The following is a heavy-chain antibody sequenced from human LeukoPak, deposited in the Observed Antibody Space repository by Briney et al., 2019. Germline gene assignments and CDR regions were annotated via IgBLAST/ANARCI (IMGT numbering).Heavy chain of an antibody. CDR3: ARSGCSSTSCYMRGGYYYYYMDV. Sequence: GRSLRLSCAASGFTFSSYGMHWVRQAPGKGLEWVAVIWYDGSNKYYADSVKGRFTISRDNSKNTPYLQMNSLRAEDTAVYYCARSGCSSTSCYMRGGYYYYYMDVWGKGTTVTVSS. CDR1: GFTFSSYG. CDR2: IWYDGSNK. J-gene: IGHJ6*03. V-gene: IGHV3-33*01. D-gene: IGHD2-2*02.